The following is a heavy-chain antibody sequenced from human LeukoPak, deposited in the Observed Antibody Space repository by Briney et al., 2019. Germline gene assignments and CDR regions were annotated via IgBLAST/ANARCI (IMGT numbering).Heavy chain of an antibody. CDR2: IYHSGNT. CDR1: GGSISTNNW. V-gene: IGHV4-4*02. D-gene: IGHD2-15*01. J-gene: IGHJ4*02. CDR3: ARVEVLLPAYFDY. Sequence: SGALSLTCAVSGGSISTNNWWSWVRQPPGKGLEWIGEIYHSGNTNYNPSLKSRVTISVDKSKNQFSLKLSSVTAADTAMYYCARVEVLLPAYFDYWGQGTLVTVSS.